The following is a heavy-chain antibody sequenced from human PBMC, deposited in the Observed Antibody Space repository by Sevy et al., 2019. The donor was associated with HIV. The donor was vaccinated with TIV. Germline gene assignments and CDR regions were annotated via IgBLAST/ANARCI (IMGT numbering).Heavy chain of an antibody. J-gene: IGHJ4*02. V-gene: IGHV3-23*01. D-gene: IGHD2-21*02. CDR2: ISGSGGST. CDR1: GFTFSSYA. Sequence: GGSLRLSCAASGFTFSSYAMSWVRQAPGKGLEWVSAISGSGGSTYYADSVKGRFTISRDNSKNTLYLQMNSLRAEDTAVYYCAKDGAYCGGDCLGDYFDYWGQGTLVTVSP. CDR3: AKDGAYCGGDCLGDYFDY.